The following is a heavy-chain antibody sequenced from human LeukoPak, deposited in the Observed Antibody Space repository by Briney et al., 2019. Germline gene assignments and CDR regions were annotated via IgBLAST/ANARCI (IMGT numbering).Heavy chain of an antibody. CDR2: IYTSGST. Sequence: SETLSLTCTVSGGSISSYYWSWIRQPAGKGLEWIGRIYTSGSTNYNPSLKSRVTMSVDTSKNQFSLKLSSVTAADTAVYYCARVERDTAMVTPRDYYYYYMDVWGKGTTVTVSS. CDR1: GGSISSYY. V-gene: IGHV4-4*07. D-gene: IGHD5-18*01. CDR3: ARVERDTAMVTPRDYYYYYMDV. J-gene: IGHJ6*03.